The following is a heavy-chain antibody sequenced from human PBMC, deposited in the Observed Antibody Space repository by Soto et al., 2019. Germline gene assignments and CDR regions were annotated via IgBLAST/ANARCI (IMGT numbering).Heavy chain of an antibody. V-gene: IGHV3-7*03. J-gene: IGHJ4*02. D-gene: IGHD6-13*01. CDR3: ARDFYPLAYYFDY. CDR1: GFIFSTYW. Sequence: SLRLSCAASGFIFSTYWMTWVRQAPGKGLEWVANINQGGSGKFYVDSVRGRFTISRDNAKNSLYLQMNSLRHDDTAVYYCARDFYPLAYYFDYWGQGTLVTVSS. CDR2: INQGGSGK.